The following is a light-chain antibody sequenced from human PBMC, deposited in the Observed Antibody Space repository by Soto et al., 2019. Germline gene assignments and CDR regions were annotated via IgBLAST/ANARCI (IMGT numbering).Light chain of an antibody. Sequence: EIVLTQSPATLSLSPGNRATLSCRASESVSRYLAWYQQKPGQAPRLLIYDASSRAAGIPARFSGSGCGTDFTLTINSLEQEDVAVYYCQQRSAWPTTFGGRNKVEIK. CDR3: QQRSAWPTT. CDR2: DAS. V-gene: IGKV3-11*01. CDR1: ESVSRY. J-gene: IGKJ4*01.